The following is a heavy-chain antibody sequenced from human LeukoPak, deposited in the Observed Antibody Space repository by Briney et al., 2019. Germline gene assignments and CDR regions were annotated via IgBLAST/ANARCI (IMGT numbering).Heavy chain of an antibody. J-gene: IGHJ4*02. Sequence: GGSLRLSCAASGFTFSSYAMSWVRQAPGKGLEWVSGISSNGGSTYYADSVKGRFTISRDKSKNTLYLQMNSLRAEDTAVYYCARQVYNSGWYLDYWGQGTLVAVSS. CDR3: ARQVYNSGWYLDY. CDR2: ISSNGGST. D-gene: IGHD6-19*01. V-gene: IGHV3-23*01. CDR1: GFTFSSYA.